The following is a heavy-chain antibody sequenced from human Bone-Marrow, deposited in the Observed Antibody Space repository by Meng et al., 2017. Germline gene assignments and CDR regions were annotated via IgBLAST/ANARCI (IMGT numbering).Heavy chain of an antibody. D-gene: IGHD3-22*01. J-gene: IGHJ5*02. V-gene: IGHV1-69*14. CDR3: AREGAYGSGYTP. CDR2: IIPIFGTA. CDR1: GGTFSSYA. Sequence: QVQLVRAGAEVKKPGSSVKVSCKASGGTFSSYAISWLRQAPGQGLEWMGGIIPIFGTANYAQKFQGRVTITADKSTSTAYMELSSLRSEDTAVYYCAREGAYGSGYTPWGQGTLVTVSS.